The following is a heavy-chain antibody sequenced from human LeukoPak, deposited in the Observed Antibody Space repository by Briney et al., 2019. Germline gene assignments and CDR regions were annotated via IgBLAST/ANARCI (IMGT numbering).Heavy chain of an antibody. V-gene: IGHV3-66*01. CDR1: GFTVSSNY. D-gene: IGHD3-9*01. CDR3: ARDPGGYYDILT. CDR2: IYSGGST. Sequence: GGSLRLSCAASGFTVSSNYMSWVRQAPGKGLEWVSVIYSGGSTYYTDSVKGRFTISRDNSKNTLYLQMNSLRAEDTAVYYCARDPGGYYDILTWGQGTLVTVSS. J-gene: IGHJ4*02.